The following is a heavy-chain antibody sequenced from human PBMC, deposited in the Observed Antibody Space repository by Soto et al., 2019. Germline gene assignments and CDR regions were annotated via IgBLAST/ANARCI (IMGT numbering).Heavy chain of an antibody. V-gene: IGHV1-18*01. D-gene: IGHD6-19*01. Sequence: QVQLVQSGAEVKKPGASVKVSCKASGYTFTSYGISWVRQAPGQGLEWMGWISAYNGNTNYAQKLQGRVTMTTDTXTXXAYMELRSLRSDDTAVYYCAREFDELAVAGTPPDYWGQGTLVTVSS. CDR3: AREFDELAVAGTPPDY. CDR1: GYTFTSYG. J-gene: IGHJ4*02. CDR2: ISAYNGNT.